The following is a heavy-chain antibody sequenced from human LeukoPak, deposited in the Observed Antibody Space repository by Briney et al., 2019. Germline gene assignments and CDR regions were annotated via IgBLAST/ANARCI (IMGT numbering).Heavy chain of an antibody. D-gene: IGHD2-15*01. J-gene: IGHJ6*03. V-gene: IGHV3-21*01. CDR1: GFTFSSYT. Sequence: GGSLRLSCAASGFTFSSYTMNWVRQAPGKGLEWVSSISSSSSYIKYADSVKGRFTISRDNAKNSLYLQMNSLRAEDTAVYHCARSYCSGGSCYYYYYYYMDVWGKGTTVTVCS. CDR3: ARSYCSGGSCYYYYYYYMDV. CDR2: ISSSSSYI.